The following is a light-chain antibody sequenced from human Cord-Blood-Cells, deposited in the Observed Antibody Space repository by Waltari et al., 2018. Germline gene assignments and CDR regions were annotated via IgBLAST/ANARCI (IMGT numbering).Light chain of an antibody. CDR3: QQYNNWPPGT. CDR1: QSVSSN. CDR2: GRS. V-gene: IGKV3-15*01. J-gene: IGKJ1*01. Sequence: EIVMPQSPATLSVSPGERATLSCRASQSVSSNLAWYQQKPGRAPRLLIYGRSTRATGIPARLSGSGSGTEFTLTISSLQSEEFAVYYCQQYNNWPPGTFGQGTKVEIK.